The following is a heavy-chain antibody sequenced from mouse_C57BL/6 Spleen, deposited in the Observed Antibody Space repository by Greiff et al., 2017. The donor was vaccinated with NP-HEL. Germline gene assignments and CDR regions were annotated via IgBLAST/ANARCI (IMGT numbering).Heavy chain of an antibody. J-gene: IGHJ2*01. CDR1: GYTFTSYW. V-gene: IGHV1-69*01. Sequence: QVQLQQSGAELVMPGASVKLSCKASGYTFTSYWMHWVKQRPGQGLEWIGEIDPCGSYTNYNQKFKGKSTLTVDKSSSTAYMQLSSLTSEDSAVYYCALYCELVYWGQGTTLTVSS. CDR2: IDPCGSYT. CDR3: ALYCELVY. D-gene: IGHD1-1*01.